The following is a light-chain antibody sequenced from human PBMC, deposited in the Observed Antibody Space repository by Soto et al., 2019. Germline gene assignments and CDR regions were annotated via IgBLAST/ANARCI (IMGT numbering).Light chain of an antibody. V-gene: IGKV1-9*01. Sequence: DIQLTQSPSFLSGSVGDRVTITCRASQGISTYLAWYQQKPGKAPKLLIYVASTLQSGVPSRFSGSGSGTEFTLTISSLQPEDFATYYWQQLNSYPRTFGQGTKVEIK. J-gene: IGKJ1*01. CDR1: QGISTY. CDR2: VAS. CDR3: QQLNSYPRT.